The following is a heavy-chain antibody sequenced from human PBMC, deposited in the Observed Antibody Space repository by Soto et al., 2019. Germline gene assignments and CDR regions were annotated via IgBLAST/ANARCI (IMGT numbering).Heavy chain of an antibody. CDR3: AKKLGHGYSGPPGWFDP. Sequence: GGSLRLSCAASGFTFSSYAMSWVRQAPGKGLEWVSAISGSGGSTYYADSVKGRFTISRDNSKNTLYLQMNSLRAEDTAVYYCAKKLGHGYSGPPGWFDPWGQGTLVTVSS. J-gene: IGHJ5*02. CDR1: GFTFSSYA. D-gene: IGHD5-12*01. CDR2: ISGSGGST. V-gene: IGHV3-23*01.